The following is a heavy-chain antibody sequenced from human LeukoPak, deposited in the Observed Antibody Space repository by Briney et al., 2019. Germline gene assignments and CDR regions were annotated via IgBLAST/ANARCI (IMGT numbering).Heavy chain of an antibody. CDR1: NYSISSGYY. D-gene: IGHD3-10*01. CDR3: ARDSGTTGEVKFDP. CDR2: IYHSGNT. Sequence: SETLSLTCTVSNYSISSGYYWAWIRQPPGKGLEWIGNIYHSGNTYYNPSLKSRVSLSVDTSENQFSLKLSSVTAADTAVYYCARDSGTTGEVKFDPWGQGTLVTVSS. J-gene: IGHJ5*02. V-gene: IGHV4-38-2*02.